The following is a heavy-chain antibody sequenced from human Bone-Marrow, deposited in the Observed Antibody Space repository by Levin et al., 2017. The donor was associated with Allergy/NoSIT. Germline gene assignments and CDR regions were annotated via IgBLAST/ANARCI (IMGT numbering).Heavy chain of an antibody. CDR1: GGSISSYY. CDR3: PRQSSGLPLDS. Sequence: KPSETLSLTCTVSGGSISSYYWNWIRQPAGKGLEWIGRIYTGGNTIYNPSLQSRVTMSLDTSTNQVSLKLASVTAADTAIYYCPRQSSGLPLDSWGQGTLVTVSS. J-gene: IGHJ4*02. CDR2: IYTGGNT. V-gene: IGHV4-4*07.